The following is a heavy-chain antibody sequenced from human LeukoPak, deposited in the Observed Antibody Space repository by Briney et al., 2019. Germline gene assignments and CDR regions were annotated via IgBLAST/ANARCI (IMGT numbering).Heavy chain of an antibody. CDR3: ATSSLVRSYYYYGMDV. CDR2: INHSGST. Sequence: SETLSLTCAVYGGSFSGYYWSWIRQPPGKGLEWIGEINHSGSTNYNPSLKSRVTISVDTSKNQFSLKLSSVTAADTAVYYCATSSLVRSYYYYGMDVWGQGTTVTVSS. V-gene: IGHV4-34*01. J-gene: IGHJ6*02. CDR1: GGSFSGYY. D-gene: IGHD3-10*01.